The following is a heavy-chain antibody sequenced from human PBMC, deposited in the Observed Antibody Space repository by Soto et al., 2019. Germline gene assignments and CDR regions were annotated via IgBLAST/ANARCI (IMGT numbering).Heavy chain of an antibody. CDR1: GGSISSYY. J-gene: IGHJ1*01. D-gene: IGHD1-26*01. CDR3: ARHPILPGLGSMGFLQH. CDR2: ISYSGST. Sequence: QVQLQESGPGLVKPSETLSLTCTVSGGSISSYYWSWIRQPPGKGLEWIGYISYSGSTNYNPSLKSRVTISVDTSKNHFSLKLRSVTAADTAVYFCARHPILPGLGSMGFLQHWGQGTLVTVSS. V-gene: IGHV4-59*08.